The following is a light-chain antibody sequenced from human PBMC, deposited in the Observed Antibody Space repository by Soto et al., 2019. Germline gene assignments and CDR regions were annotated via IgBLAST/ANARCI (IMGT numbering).Light chain of an antibody. CDR2: DGS. V-gene: IGKV2D-29*01. Sequence: VLTQTPLSLSVTPGQPASMSCKSSQSLLYSDGKTYLYWYLQRPGQPPQLLIYDGSNRFSGVPDRFSGSGSGTDFTLKISRVEAKDVGVYYCMQRSHVPITFGQGTRLEIK. J-gene: IGKJ5*01. CDR1: QSLLYSDGKTY. CDR3: MQRSHVPIT.